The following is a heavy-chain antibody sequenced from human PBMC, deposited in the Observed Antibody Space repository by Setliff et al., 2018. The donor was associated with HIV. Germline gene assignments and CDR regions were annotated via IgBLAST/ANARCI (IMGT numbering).Heavy chain of an antibody. CDR3: ATGGGQSFDY. J-gene: IGHJ4*02. CDR1: GYTFTSYG. Sequence: ASVKVSCKASGYTFTSYGMNWVRQAPGQGLEWMGWTYIGATNYAQKFRDRLTVTTDTTTSTAYMELRSLSPDDTAVYYCATGGGQSFDYWCQGTLVTVSS. D-gene: IGHD1-26*01. CDR2: TYIGAT. V-gene: IGHV1-18*04.